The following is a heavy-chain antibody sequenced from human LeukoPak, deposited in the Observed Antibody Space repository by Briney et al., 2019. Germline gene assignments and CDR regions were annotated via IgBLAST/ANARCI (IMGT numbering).Heavy chain of an antibody. CDR2: TKSKTDGATT. V-gene: IGHV3-15*01. CDR1: GFTFSSAW. D-gene: IGHD1-7*01. CDR3: TADLGTTSLQDYYYYMDV. Sequence: GGSLRLSCAASGFTFSSAWMSWVRQAPGKGLEWVGRTKSKTDGATTDYTAPVKGRFTISRDDSKNTLYLQMNSLKTEDTAVYYCTADLGTTSLQDYYYYMDVWGDGTTVTVSS. J-gene: IGHJ6*03.